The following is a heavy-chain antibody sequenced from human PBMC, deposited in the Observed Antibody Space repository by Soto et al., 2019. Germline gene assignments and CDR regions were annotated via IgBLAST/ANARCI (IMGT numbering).Heavy chain of an antibody. V-gene: IGHV4-34*01. CDR1: GGSFSCYY. D-gene: IGHD3-10*01. Sequence: SETLSLTCAVYGGSFSCYYWSWIRQPPGKGLEWIGEINHSGSTNYNPSLKSRVTISVDTSKNQFSLKLSSVTAADTAVYYCARGRRITMVRGVHYYFDYWGQGTLVTVSS. CDR2: INHSGST. J-gene: IGHJ4*02. CDR3: ARGRRITMVRGVHYYFDY.